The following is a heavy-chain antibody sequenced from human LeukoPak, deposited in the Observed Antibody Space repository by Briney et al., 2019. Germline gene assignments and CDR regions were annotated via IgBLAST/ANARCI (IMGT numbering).Heavy chain of an antibody. CDR3: ARARRDIVVVPAGMDV. Sequence: PGRSLRLSCAASGFTFSSYGMHWVRQAPGKGLEWVAVIRYDGSNKYYADSVKGRFTISRDNSKNTLYLQMNSLRAEDTAVYYCARARRDIVVVPAGMDVWGKGTTVTVSS. D-gene: IGHD2-2*01. V-gene: IGHV3-33*01. CDR2: IRYDGSNK. CDR1: GFTFSSYG. J-gene: IGHJ6*04.